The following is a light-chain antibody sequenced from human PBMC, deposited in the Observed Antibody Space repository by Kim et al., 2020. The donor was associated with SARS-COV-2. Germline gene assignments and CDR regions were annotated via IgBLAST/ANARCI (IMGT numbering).Light chain of an antibody. CDR1: TSNIGSNS. V-gene: IGLV1-44*01. CDR3: ATWDDSLNGPL. Sequence: ELTQPPSASGTPGQRVTISCSGSTSNIGSNSVNWYQHLPGAAPKLLIYTNNQRPSGVPDRFSGSKSGTSASLAISGLQSEDEADYYCATWDDSLNGPLFGGGTQLTVL. J-gene: IGLJ3*02. CDR2: TNN.